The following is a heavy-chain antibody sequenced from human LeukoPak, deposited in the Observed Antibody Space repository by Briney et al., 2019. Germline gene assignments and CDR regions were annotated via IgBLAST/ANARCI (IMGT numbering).Heavy chain of an antibody. D-gene: IGHD3-16*01. CDR3: ARGDYTGGSFNDAFDI. Sequence: GGSLRLSCAASGFTFNFTFSDYYMNWIRQAPGKGLEWVSYISSSGSAIYYADSVKGRFTISRDNAKNSLYLQMNSLRVDDTAVYYCARGDYTGGSFNDAFDIWGQGRMVTVSS. V-gene: IGHV3-11*04. CDR2: ISSSGSAI. J-gene: IGHJ3*02. CDR1: GFTFNFTFSDYY.